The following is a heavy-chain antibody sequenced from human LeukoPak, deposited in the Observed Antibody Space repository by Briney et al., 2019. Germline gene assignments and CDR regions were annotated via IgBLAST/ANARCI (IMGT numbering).Heavy chain of an antibody. CDR2: INHSGST. CDR1: GGSFSGYY. D-gene: IGHD3-10*01. J-gene: IGHJ6*03. CDR3: ASAMVRGVYYYYYMDV. Sequence: SETLSLTCAVYGGSFSGYYWSWIRQPPGKGLEWIGEINHSGSTNYNPSLKSRVTISVDTSKNQFSLKLSSVTAADTAVYYCASAMVRGVYYYYYMDVWGKGTTVTVSS. V-gene: IGHV4-34*01.